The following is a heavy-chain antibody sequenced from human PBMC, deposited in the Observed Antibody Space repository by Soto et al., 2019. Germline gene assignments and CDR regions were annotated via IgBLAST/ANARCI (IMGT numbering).Heavy chain of an antibody. J-gene: IGHJ4*02. CDR2: ITPILGTA. Sequence: GASVKVSCKASEGTFSSYAISWVRQAPGQGPEWMGSITPILGTANYAQKFQDRVTLTADKSTSTAYMKLSSLRSEDTAVYYCARGQSGNYYDNYFDYWGQGTLVTV. V-gene: IGHV1-69*04. CDR1: EGTFSSYA. CDR3: ARGQSGNYYDNYFDY. D-gene: IGHD1-26*01.